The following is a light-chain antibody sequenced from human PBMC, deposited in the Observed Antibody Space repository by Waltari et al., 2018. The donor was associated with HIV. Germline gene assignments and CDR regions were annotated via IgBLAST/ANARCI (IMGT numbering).Light chain of an antibody. CDR1: NSNIGSNT. Sequence: QSVLTQPPSASGTPGQRVTISCSGSNSNIGSNTVSWYQQLPGTAPKLLIYSDDQRPSAVPDRFSGSKSGTSASLAISGLQSEDEADYYCAVWDDGLNGPEFGGGTKLTVL. CDR3: AVWDDGLNGPE. CDR2: SDD. V-gene: IGLV1-44*01. J-gene: IGLJ3*02.